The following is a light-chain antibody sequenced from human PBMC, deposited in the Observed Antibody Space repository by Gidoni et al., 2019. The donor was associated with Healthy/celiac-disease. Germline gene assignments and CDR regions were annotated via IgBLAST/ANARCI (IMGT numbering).Light chain of an antibody. J-gene: IGLJ3*02. Sequence: QSALTQPDSVSGSPGQSITLSCTGTSSGVGSYNLVSWYQQHPGNAPKLMIYEGSQRPSGVSHRFSGSKSGNTASLTISGLQAEDDADYYCCSYAGTWVFGGWTKLTVL. CDR2: EGS. V-gene: IGLV2-23*01. CDR1: SSGVGSYNL. CDR3: CSYAGTWV.